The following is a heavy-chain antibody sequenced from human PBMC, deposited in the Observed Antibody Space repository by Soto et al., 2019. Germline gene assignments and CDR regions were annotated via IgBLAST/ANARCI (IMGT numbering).Heavy chain of an antibody. CDR1: GYTFTSYD. Sequence: ASVKVSCKASGYTFTSYDIHWVRQASGQGLEWMGWMNPNSGNTGYAQKFQGRVTMTRNTSISTAYMEVSTLRSEDTAVYYCARKYYDFWSGYPVDYYYYMDVWGKGTTVTVSS. CDR2: MNPNSGNT. V-gene: IGHV1-8*01. D-gene: IGHD3-3*01. J-gene: IGHJ6*03. CDR3: ARKYYDFWSGYPVDYYYYMDV.